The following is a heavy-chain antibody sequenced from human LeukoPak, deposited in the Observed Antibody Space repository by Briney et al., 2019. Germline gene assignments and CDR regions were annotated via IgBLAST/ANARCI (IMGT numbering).Heavy chain of an antibody. CDR1: GFTFSSHD. V-gene: IGHV3-21*06. J-gene: IGHJ4*02. CDR3: ASARLTDGGSDY. D-gene: IGHD1-26*01. CDR2: TTSSTKI. Sequence: GGSLRLSCAASGFTFSSHDMHWVRQAPGKGLEWVSSTTSSTKIYYADSVKGRFTISRDNAKNSLYLQMNSLRTEDTAVYYCASARLTDGGSDYWGQGTLVTVSS.